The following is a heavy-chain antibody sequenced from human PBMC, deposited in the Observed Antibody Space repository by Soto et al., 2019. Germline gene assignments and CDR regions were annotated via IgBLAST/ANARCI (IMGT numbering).Heavy chain of an antibody. CDR3: ARDIRGSVT. Sequence: QVQLVQSGAEVKKPGASVKLSCKTSGNNYNTYHIHWVRQAPGQGLEWMGWINADNSDTRYSQNFQGRVTLTRDTSASTVYMDLDSLKSEDTGVYYCARDIRGSVTWGQGTLVTVSS. CDR2: INADNSDT. D-gene: IGHD5-12*01. J-gene: IGHJ4*02. V-gene: IGHV1-3*01. CDR1: GNNYNTYH.